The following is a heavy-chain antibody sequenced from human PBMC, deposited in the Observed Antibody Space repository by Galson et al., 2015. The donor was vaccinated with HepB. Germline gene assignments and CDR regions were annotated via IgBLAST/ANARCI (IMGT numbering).Heavy chain of an antibody. D-gene: IGHD2-15*01. V-gene: IGHV1-69*04. CDR3: ARGWDCYDGACYSNWLDP. Sequence: SVKVSCKASGGTLSSFAFTWVRQAPGQGLEWMGRIIPMIDMTHYAQKFQGRVTITADKSTTTVYMELDSLISEDTAVYYCARGWDCYDGACYSNWLDPWGQGTLITVSS. CDR1: GGTLSSFA. CDR2: IIPMIDMT. J-gene: IGHJ5*02.